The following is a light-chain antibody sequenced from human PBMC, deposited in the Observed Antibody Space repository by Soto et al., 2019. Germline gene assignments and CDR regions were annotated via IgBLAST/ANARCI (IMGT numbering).Light chain of an antibody. V-gene: IGKV1-5*03. Sequence: DIQMTQSPSTLSASVGDRVTITCRASQSIATWLAWYQQKPGKAPKLLIYMASSLESGGPSRFCGSGSGTEFTLTIRRLQPDDFSPYYCQRYDTYSGTFGPGTKVDIK. CDR1: QSIATW. CDR2: MAS. J-gene: IGKJ3*01. CDR3: QRYDTYSGT.